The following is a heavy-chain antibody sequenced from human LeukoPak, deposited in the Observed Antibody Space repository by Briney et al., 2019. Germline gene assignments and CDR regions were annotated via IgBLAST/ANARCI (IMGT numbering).Heavy chain of an antibody. D-gene: IGHD2/OR15-2a*01. CDR2: IGNNGGGI. J-gene: IGHJ4*02. CDR3: GKEVERHFDLKY. Sequence: GGSLRLSCAASGFTFSTYTMYWVRHPPGKRLEWVSIIGNNGGGIHYADSVRGRFTISRDNSKNALYLQMNSLRVEDTAVYYCGKEVERHFDLKYWGQGTPVTVSS. CDR1: GFTFSTYT. V-gene: IGHV3-23*01.